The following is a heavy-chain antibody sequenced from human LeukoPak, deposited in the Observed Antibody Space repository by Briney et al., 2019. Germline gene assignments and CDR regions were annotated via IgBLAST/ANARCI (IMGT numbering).Heavy chain of an antibody. D-gene: IGHD6-19*01. Sequence: RGGSLRLSCAASGFTFSSYAIHWVRQAPGKGLEWVAVISYDGSNKYYADSVKGRFTISRDNSKNTLFLQMNSLRTEDTAVYYCARDLHRLAMAGHFDYWGQGTLVTLSS. CDR2: ISYDGSNK. V-gene: IGHV3-30-3*01. CDR1: GFTFSSYA. J-gene: IGHJ4*02. CDR3: ARDLHRLAMAGHFDY.